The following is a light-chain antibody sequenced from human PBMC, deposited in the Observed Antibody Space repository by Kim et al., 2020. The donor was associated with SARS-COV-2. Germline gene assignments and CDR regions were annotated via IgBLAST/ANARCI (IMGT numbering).Light chain of an antibody. CDR3: QQYNDWPIT. J-gene: IGKJ5*01. V-gene: IGKV3D-15*01. CDR2: GVS. Sequence: VSPGEGVTLSCRASQPIRNDLAWYQQRPGQAPRLVIYGVSTRATDIPVRFSVSGSGTDFTLTISSLQSEDFAVYYCQQYNDWPITFGQGTRLEIK. CDR1: QPIRND.